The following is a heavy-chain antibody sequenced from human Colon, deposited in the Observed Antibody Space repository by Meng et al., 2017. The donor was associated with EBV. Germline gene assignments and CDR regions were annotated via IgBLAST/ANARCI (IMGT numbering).Heavy chain of an antibody. CDR1: GASITSSSFF. CDR3: QFSLSGSGNGLT. D-gene: IGHD3-10*01. CDR2: LYYSGTT. V-gene: IGHV4-39*07. J-gene: IGHJ4*02. Sequence: RQLQESGPGLVKPSETLSLTCTASGASITSSSFFWGWVRQPPGKGLEWIGSLYYSGTTYYNPSLARRVTTSVDTSKNQFSLKLNSVSAADTAVYYCQFSLSGSGNGLTWGQGTLVTVSS.